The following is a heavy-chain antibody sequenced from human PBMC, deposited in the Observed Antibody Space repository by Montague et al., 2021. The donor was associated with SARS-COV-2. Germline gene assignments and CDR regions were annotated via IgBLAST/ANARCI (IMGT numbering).Heavy chain of an antibody. CDR2: IYYSGST. D-gene: IGHD2-15*01. Sequence: SETLSLTCSVSGGSISTYYWSWIRQPPGKGLEWIGYIYYSGSTNYNPSLKSRVTISIDTSKNQFSLELSSVTAADMAGYYTGGSCYYVYWGQGTLVTVSS. J-gene: IGHJ4*02. CDR1: GGSISTYY. CDR3: GGSCYYVY. V-gene: IGHV4-59*01.